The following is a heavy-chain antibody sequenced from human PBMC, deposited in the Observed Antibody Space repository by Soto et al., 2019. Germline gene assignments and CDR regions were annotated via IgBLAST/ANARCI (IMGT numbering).Heavy chain of an antibody. CDR1: GGSISSSSYY. J-gene: IGHJ5*02. D-gene: IGHD5-18*01. CDR3: ARLTVDTAMLNWFDP. Sequence: SQTLSLTCTVSGGSISSSSYYWGWIRQPPGKGLEWIGSIYYSGSTYYNPSLKSRVTISVDTSKNQFSLKLSSVTAADTAVYYCARLTVDTAMLNWFDPWGQGTLVTVSS. CDR2: IYYSGST. V-gene: IGHV4-39*01.